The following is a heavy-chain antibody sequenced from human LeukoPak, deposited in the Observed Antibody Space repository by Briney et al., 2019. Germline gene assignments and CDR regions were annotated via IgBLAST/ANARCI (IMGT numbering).Heavy chain of an antibody. D-gene: IGHD4-17*01. CDR1: GFTLSGYD. Sequence: GRSLRLSCAASGFTLSGYDMHWVRQAPGKGLEWVALTSYDGSNRHYADSVKGRFTISRDNSKNTLYLQMNSLRAEDTAVYYCAKVGPQGDYDGGALDYWGQGTLVTVSS. CDR3: AKVGPQGDYDGGALDY. J-gene: IGHJ4*02. CDR2: TSYDGSNR. V-gene: IGHV3-30*18.